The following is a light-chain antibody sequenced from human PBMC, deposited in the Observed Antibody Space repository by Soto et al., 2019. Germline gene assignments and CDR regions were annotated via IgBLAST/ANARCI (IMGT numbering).Light chain of an antibody. V-gene: IGLV2-11*01. Sequence: QSALTQPRSVSGSPGQSVTVSCTGTSSDVGGYDFVSWYQQHPGKAPKLMIYDVTKRPSGVPDRFSGSKSGNTASLTISGLQAEDEAVYFCCSYAGTYAYVFRTGTTVTVL. CDR3: CSYAGTYAYV. CDR1: SSDVGGYDF. J-gene: IGLJ1*01. CDR2: DVT.